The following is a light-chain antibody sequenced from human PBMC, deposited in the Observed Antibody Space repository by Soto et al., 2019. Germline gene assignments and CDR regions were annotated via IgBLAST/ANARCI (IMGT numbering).Light chain of an antibody. V-gene: IGLV4-69*01. CDR2: LNSDGSH. J-gene: IGLJ2*01. Sequence: QSVLTQSPSASASLGASVKLTCTLSSGHSSYAIAWHQQQPEKGPRYLMKLNSDGSHSKGDGIPDRFSGSSSGAERYLTISSVQSEDEAVYYCQTWGTGIQVFGGGTKLTVL. CDR3: QTWGTGIQV. CDR1: SGHSSYA.